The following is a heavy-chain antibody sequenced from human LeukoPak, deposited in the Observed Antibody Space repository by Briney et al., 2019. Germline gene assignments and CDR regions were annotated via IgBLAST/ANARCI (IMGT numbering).Heavy chain of an antibody. CDR1: GFTFSSYA. Sequence: PGGSLRLSCAASGFTFSSYAMSWVRQAPGKGLEWVSTIRGSGGGTYYADSVKGRFTISRDNSKNTLYLQMNSLRAEDTAIYYCAKSTGGYTGYFDLWGRGTLVTVSS. D-gene: IGHD5-18*01. V-gene: IGHV3-23*01. J-gene: IGHJ2*01. CDR2: IRGSGGGT. CDR3: AKSTGGYTGYFDL.